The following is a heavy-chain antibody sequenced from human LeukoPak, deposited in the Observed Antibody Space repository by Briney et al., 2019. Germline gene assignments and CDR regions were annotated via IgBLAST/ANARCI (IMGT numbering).Heavy chain of an antibody. CDR3: ARDNGDYGFDY. CDR2: IYYRGNT. V-gene: IGHV4-39*01. D-gene: IGHD4-17*01. J-gene: IGHJ4*02. CDR1: GGSFRCSSYY. Sequence: PSETLSLTCSVSGGSFRCSSYYWGWIRQPPGKGLEWIGNIYYRGNTYYSPSLKSRVTISVDASRNQFSLKLGSVTAADTGVYYCARDNGDYGFDYWGQGTLVTVSS.